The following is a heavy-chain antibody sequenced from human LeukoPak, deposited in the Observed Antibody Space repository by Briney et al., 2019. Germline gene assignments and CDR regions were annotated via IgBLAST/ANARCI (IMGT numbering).Heavy chain of an antibody. V-gene: IGHV3-11*01. D-gene: IGHD4-17*01. CDR3: ASGFYGDYVLVDY. CDR2: ISSSGSTI. CDR1: GFTFSDYY. Sequence: GGSLRLSCAASGFTFSDYYMSWIRQAPGKGLEWVSYISSSGSTIYYADSVKGRFTITRDNAKNSLYLQMNSLRAEDTAVYYCASGFYGDYVLVDYWGQGTLVTVSS. J-gene: IGHJ4*02.